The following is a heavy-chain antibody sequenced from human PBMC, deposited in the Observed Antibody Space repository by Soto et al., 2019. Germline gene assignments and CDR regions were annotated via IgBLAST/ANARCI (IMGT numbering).Heavy chain of an antibody. CDR3: ARGYCSGGSCYPDAFDI. CDR2: IYYSGST. CDR1: GGSISSYY. V-gene: IGHV4-59*01. Sequence: SSETLSPTCPVSGGSISSYYWSWIRQPPGKGLEWIGYIYYSGSTNYNPSLKSRVTISVDTSKNQFSLKLSSVTAADTAVYYCARGYCSGGSCYPDAFDIWGQGTMVTVSS. D-gene: IGHD2-15*01. J-gene: IGHJ3*02.